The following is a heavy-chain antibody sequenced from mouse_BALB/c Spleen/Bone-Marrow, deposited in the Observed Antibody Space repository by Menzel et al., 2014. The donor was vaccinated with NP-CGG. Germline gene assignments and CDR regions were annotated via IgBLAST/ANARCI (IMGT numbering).Heavy chain of an antibody. CDR3: AGHGRYDGAWFAY. J-gene: IGHJ3*01. CDR1: GFTFSSYA. Sequence: DVMLVESGGGLVKPGGSLKLSCAASGFTFSSYAMSWVRQTPEKRLEWVATISSGGSYTYYPDSVKGRFTISRDNAKNTLYLQMSSLRSEDTAMYYCAGHGRYDGAWFAYWGQGTLVTVSA. D-gene: IGHD2-14*01. V-gene: IGHV5-9-1*01. CDR2: ISSGGSYT.